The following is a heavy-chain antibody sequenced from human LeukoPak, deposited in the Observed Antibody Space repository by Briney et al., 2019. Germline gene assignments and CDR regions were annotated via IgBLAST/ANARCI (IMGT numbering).Heavy chain of an antibody. V-gene: IGHV3-66*01. Sequence: PGGSLRLSCAASGFTVSSNYMSWVRQAPGKGLEWVSVIHSGGSTYYADSVKGRFTISRDNSKNTLYLQMNSLRAEDTAVYYCTRDPRIAVAGKRYYYYGMDVWGQGTTVTVSS. D-gene: IGHD6-19*01. CDR3: TRDPRIAVAGKRYYYYGMDV. J-gene: IGHJ6*02. CDR1: GFTVSSNY. CDR2: IHSGGST.